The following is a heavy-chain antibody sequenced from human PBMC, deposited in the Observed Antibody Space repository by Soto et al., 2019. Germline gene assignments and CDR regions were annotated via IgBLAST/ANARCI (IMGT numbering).Heavy chain of an antibody. V-gene: IGHV4-34*01. Sequence: SETLSLTCAVYGGSFNRYYWTWFRQPPGKGLEWIGETNDSGGTNYNPSLKSRVTISVDTSKNQFSLKLSSATAADTAAYYCARGGRQQLIRTYWFDPWGQGTLVTVSS. J-gene: IGHJ5*02. CDR1: GGSFNRYY. CDR3: ARGGRQQLIRTYWFDP. CDR2: TNDSGGT. D-gene: IGHD6-13*01.